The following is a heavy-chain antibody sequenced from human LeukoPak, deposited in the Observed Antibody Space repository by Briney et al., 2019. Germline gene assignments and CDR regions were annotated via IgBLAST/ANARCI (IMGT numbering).Heavy chain of an antibody. CDR2: INHSGST. CDR3: ARVFPYSSSGG. D-gene: IGHD6-6*01. V-gene: IGHV4-34*01. Sequence: SETLSLTCAVYGGSFSGYYWSWIRQPPGKGLEWIGEINHSGSTNYNPSLKSRVTISVDTSKNQFSLKLSSVTAADTAVYYCARVFPYSSSGGWGQGTLVTVSS. CDR1: GGSFSGYY. J-gene: IGHJ4*02.